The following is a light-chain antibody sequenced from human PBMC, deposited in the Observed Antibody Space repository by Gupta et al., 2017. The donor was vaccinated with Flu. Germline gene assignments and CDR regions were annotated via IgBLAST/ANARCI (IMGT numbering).Light chain of an antibody. V-gene: IGKV1-39*01. CDR2: AAS. Sequence: IQMADLASSLSASVGDRVTITCRASQSVIKYLNWYQQKPGKAPKFLIYAASSLQSGVPARFSGSGSGTDFTLTISDLQPEDSATYYCQQSYSNFLTFGGGTKVEIK. J-gene: IGKJ4*01. CDR1: QSVIKY. CDR3: QQSYSNFLT.